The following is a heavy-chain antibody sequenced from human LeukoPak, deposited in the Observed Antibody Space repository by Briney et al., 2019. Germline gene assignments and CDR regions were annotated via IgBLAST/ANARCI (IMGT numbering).Heavy chain of an antibody. CDR3: ARGVRGGDWLDY. Sequence: GGSLRLSCAASGFTFSSYGMHWVRQAPGKGLEWVAVIWYDGSNKYYADSVKGRFTISRDNAKNTLYLQMNSLRAEDTAVYYCARGVRGGDWLDYWGQGTLVTVSS. V-gene: IGHV3-33*01. CDR2: IWYDGSNK. CDR1: GFTFSSYG. J-gene: IGHJ4*02. D-gene: IGHD2-21*02.